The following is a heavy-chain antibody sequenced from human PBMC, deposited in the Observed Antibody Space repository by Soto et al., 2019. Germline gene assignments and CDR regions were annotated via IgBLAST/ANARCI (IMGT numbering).Heavy chain of an antibody. Sequence: QVQLQESGPGLVKPWGTLSLTCAVSGDSITSRNWWSWVRQAPGKGLEWIGEIYHSGASTYNPSLKSRTTMSVDPTNNHFSLKLTSVTAADTAVYFCVRDLGTGTDYWGRGTLVTVAS. J-gene: IGHJ4*02. D-gene: IGHD1-1*01. CDR1: GDSITSRNW. CDR3: VRDLGTGTDY. V-gene: IGHV4-4*02. CDR2: IYHSGAS.